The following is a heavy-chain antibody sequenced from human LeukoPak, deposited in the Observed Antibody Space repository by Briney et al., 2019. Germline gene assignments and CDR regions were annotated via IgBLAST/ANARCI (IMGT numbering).Heavy chain of an antibody. D-gene: IGHD1-7*01. V-gene: IGHV3-66*03. J-gene: IGHJ4*02. Sequence: GGSLRLSCAASGFTVSSNYMSWVRQAPGKGLEWVSVIYSSGSTYYADSVKGRFTISRDNSKNTLYLQMNSLRAEDTAVYYCAREGGYWNYYFDYWGQGTLVTVSS. CDR3: AREGGYWNYYFDY. CDR2: IYSSGST. CDR1: GFTVSSNY.